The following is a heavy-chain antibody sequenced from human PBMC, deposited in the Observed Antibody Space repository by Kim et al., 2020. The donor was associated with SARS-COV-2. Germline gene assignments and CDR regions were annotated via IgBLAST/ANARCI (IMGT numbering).Heavy chain of an antibody. Sequence: GGSLRLSCAASGFSFSTYAMSWVREVPGKGLEWVSVIYSGGTNIHYLDSVKGRFTISRDDSKSTLYLQMNSLRAEDTALYYCAKTQLAYYFDNWGQGTLVTVSS. V-gene: IGHV3-23*03. CDR2: IYSGGTNI. J-gene: IGHJ4*02. CDR1: GFSFSTYA. CDR3: AKTQLAYYFDN. D-gene: IGHD6-13*01.